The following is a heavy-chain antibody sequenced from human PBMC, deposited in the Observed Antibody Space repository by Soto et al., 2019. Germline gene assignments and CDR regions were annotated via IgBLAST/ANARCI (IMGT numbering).Heavy chain of an antibody. J-gene: IGHJ4*02. D-gene: IGHD1-1*01. CDR2: ISKSSSLT. V-gene: IGHV3-21*01. CDR3: VRGDDRVD. Sequence: EVHLVESGGGLAKPGGSLRLSCVGSGFSFSSYTMTWVRQAPGMGLEYLASISKSSSLTFYADSVRGRFIISRDNARDSLFLQMYSLRAEYTAVYNCVRGDDRVDWGQGTLVTVSS. CDR1: GFSFSSYT.